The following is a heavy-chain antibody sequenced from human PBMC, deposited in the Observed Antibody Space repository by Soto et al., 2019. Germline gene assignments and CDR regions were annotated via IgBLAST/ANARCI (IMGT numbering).Heavy chain of an antibody. CDR1: GFTFSSYS. CDR2: ISSSSSYI. D-gene: IGHD1-26*01. CDR3: ARGRGSGSYSLY. J-gene: IGHJ4*02. V-gene: IGHV3-21*01. Sequence: GGSLRIYCAASGFTFSSYSMNWVRQAPGKGLEWVSSISSSSSYIYYADSVKGRFTISRDNAKNSLYLQMNSLRAEDTAVYYCARGRGSGSYSLYWGQGNLVTGSS.